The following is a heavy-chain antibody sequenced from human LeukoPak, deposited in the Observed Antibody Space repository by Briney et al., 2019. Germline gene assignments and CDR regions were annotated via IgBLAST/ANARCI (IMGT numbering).Heavy chain of an antibody. D-gene: IGHD7-27*01. Sequence: PGGSLRLSCAASGFSVSNTYMTWVRQAPGKGLQWVSLIYSGGNTYYAESVKDRFSMSRDMSKNTLHLEMNSLRVEDTGVYYCAKGRNWGPLDYWGQGTLVTVSS. CDR1: GFSVSNTY. CDR3: AKGRNWGPLDY. CDR2: IYSGGNT. J-gene: IGHJ4*02. V-gene: IGHV3-53*01.